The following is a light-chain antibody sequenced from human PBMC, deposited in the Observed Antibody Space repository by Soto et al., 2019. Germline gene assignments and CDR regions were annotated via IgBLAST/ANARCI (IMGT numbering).Light chain of an antibody. CDR1: QSISSW. CDR2: KAS. J-gene: IGKJ1*01. CDR3: HQHNSYPRT. V-gene: IGKV1-5*03. Sequence: DIQMTQSPSTLSASVGDRVTITCRASQSISSWLAWYQQKPGKAPKLLIYKASSLEGGVPSRFSGSGSGTEFALSISSLQPDEFVPDYCHQHNSYPRTVRQGPKVDIK.